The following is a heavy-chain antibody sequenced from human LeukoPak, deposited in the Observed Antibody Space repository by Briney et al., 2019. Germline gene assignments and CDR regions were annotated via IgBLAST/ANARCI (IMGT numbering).Heavy chain of an antibody. Sequence: SQTLSLTCTVSGGSISSGSYYWSWIRQPAGKGLEWIGRIYTSGSTNYNPSLKSRVTISVDTSKNQFSLKLSSVTAADTAVYYCARAGSYCSGGSCQPGYAFDIWGQGTMVTVSS. D-gene: IGHD2-15*01. CDR2: IYTSGST. CDR1: GGSISSGSYY. J-gene: IGHJ3*02. CDR3: ARAGSYCSGGSCQPGYAFDI. V-gene: IGHV4-61*02.